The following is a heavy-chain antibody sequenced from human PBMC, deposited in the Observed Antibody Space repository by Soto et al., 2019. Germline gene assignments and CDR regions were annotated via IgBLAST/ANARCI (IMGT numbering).Heavy chain of an antibody. CDR1: GGSISTNNW. D-gene: IGHD2-15*01. CDR2: GYHTGST. J-gene: IGHJ4*02. V-gene: IGHV4-4*02. Sequence: QVLLQESGPGLINALGTLSLTCGVSGGSISTNNWWSWVRQTPGQGQEGIAEGYHTGSTNYNPSLKSRLTISVDKSKNQFSLRLTSVTAADSAVYYCARAKLCNTLSCPHSFDTWGQGTLVIVSS. CDR3: ARAKLCNTLSCPHSFDT.